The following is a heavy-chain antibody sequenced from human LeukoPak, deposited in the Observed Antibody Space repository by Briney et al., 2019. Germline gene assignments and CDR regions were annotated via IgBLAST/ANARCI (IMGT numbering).Heavy chain of an antibody. CDR1: GFIFSNYA. CDR2: ISGSGGDT. D-gene: IGHD2-15*01. V-gene: IGHV3-23*01. CDR3: AKPMVRGWSGFSHFDY. Sequence: PGWSLRLSCAASGFIFSNYAMSWVRQAPGKGLECVSVISGSGGDTYYADSVKGRFTISRDNSKNTLYLQMNSLRAEDTAVYYCAKPMVRGWSGFSHFDYWGQGTLVTVSS. J-gene: IGHJ4*02.